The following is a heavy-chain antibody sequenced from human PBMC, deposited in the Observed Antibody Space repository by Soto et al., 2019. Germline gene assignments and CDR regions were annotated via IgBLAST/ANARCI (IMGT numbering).Heavy chain of an antibody. D-gene: IGHD6-19*01. J-gene: IGHJ4*02. V-gene: IGHV1-69*01. CDR2: IIPIFGTA. CDR3: ARVQGLPSIAVAGPLAG. CDR1: GGTFSSYA. Sequence: QVQLVQSGAEVKKPGSSVKDSCKASGGTFSSYAISWVRQAPGQGLEWMGGIIPIFGTANYAQKFQGRVTITADESTSTAYMELSSLRSEDTAVYYCARVQGLPSIAVAGPLAGWGQGTLVTVSS.